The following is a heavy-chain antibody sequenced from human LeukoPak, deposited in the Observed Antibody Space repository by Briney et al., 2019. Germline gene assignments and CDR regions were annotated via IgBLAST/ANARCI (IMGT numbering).Heavy chain of an antibody. D-gene: IGHD6-6*01. CDR2: IIPNSGGT. J-gene: IGHJ4*02. CDR1: GYTFTNYY. V-gene: IGHV1-2*02. CDR3: ARDSSSSPFDY. Sequence: ASVKVSCKASGYTFTNYYMHWVRQAPGQGLEWMGWIIPNSGGTNYAQKFQGRVTMTRDTSISTAYMELSRLRSDDTAVYYCARDSSSSPFDYWGQGTLVTVSS.